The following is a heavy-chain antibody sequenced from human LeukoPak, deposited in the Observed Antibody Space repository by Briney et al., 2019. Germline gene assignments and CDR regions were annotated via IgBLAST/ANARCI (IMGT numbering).Heavy chain of an antibody. D-gene: IGHD3-22*01. CDR1: GFTFSDYY. CDR2: ISSSGSTI. J-gene: IGHJ4*02. CDR3: ARVSYDSSGYYFDY. Sequence: TPGGSLRLSCAASGFTFSDYYMGWIRQAPGKGLEWVSHISSSGSTIYYADSVKGRFTISRDNAKNSLYLQMNSLRAEDTAVYYCARVSYDSSGYYFDYWGQGTLVTVSS. V-gene: IGHV3-11*01.